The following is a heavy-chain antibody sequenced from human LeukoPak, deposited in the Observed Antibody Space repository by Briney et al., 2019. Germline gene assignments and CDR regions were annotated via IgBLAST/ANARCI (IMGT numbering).Heavy chain of an antibody. Sequence: SETLSLTCTVSGGSISSSSHYWGWIRQPPGKGLEWIGSIYYSGSTYYNPSLKSRVTISVDTSKNQFSLKLSSVTAADTAVYYCARLNSSGWYGFNYYMDVWGKGTTVTISS. CDR3: ARLNSSGWYGFNYYMDV. CDR2: IYYSGST. J-gene: IGHJ6*03. D-gene: IGHD6-19*01. CDR1: GGSISSSSHY. V-gene: IGHV4-39*07.